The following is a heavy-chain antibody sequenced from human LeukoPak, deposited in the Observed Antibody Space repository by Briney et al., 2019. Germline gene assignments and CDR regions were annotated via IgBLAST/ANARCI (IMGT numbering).Heavy chain of an antibody. CDR2: ISTSGGT. CDR3: ARDRSVPSVTTRLDF. D-gene: IGHD4-17*01. J-gene: IGHJ4*02. V-gene: IGHV4-4*07. Sequence: SETLSLTCTVSGGSMSNYYGSCIRQPAGKGLEWIRRISTSGGTNYNPSLKSRVTMSVDTSKNQFSLNLSSVTVADTALYYCARDRSVPSVTTRLDFWGQGTLVTVSS. CDR1: GGSMSNYY.